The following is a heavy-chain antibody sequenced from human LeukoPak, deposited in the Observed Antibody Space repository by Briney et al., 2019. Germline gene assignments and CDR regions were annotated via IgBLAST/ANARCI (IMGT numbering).Heavy chain of an antibody. Sequence: SETLSLTCAVYGGSFSSYYWSWIRQPAGKGLEWIGRIYTSGSTNYNPSLKSRVTMSVDTSKNQFSLKLSSVTAVDTAVYYCARVDSSGWYHFDYWGQGTLVTVSS. J-gene: IGHJ4*02. CDR1: GGSFSSYY. CDR2: IYTSGST. D-gene: IGHD6-19*01. CDR3: ARVDSSGWYHFDY. V-gene: IGHV4-59*10.